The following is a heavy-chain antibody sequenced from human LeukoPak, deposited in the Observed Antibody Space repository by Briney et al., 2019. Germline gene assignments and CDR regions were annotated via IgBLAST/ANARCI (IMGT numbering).Heavy chain of an antibody. D-gene: IGHD2-21*02. CDR2: ISGSGGST. CDR3: AKEAVVTAIPYFDY. Sequence: PGESLRLSCAASGFTFDDYAMNWVRQVPGRGLEWVSAISGSGGSTYYADSVKGRFTISRDNSKNTLYLQMNSLRAEDTAVYYCAKEAVVTAIPYFDYWGQGTLVTVSS. CDR1: GFTFDDYA. V-gene: IGHV3-23*01. J-gene: IGHJ4*02.